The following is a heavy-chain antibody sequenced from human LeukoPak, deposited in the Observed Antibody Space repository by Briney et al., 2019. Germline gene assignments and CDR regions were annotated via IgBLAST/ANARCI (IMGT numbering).Heavy chain of an antibody. D-gene: IGHD6-6*01. J-gene: IGHJ4*02. V-gene: IGHV4-59*08. Sequence: SETLSLTCSVSGGSISSLYWSWIRQPPGKGLEWIGYIYYTGSTNYNPSLRSRVTMFVDMSKNQFSLRLSSVTAAGTAVYYCARHRAYSSSSPFDYWGQGTLVTVSS. CDR3: ARHRAYSSSSPFDY. CDR2: IYYTGST. CDR1: GGSISSLY.